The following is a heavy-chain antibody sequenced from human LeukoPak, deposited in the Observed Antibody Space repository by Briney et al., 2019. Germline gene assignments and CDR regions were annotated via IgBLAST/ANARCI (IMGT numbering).Heavy chain of an antibody. Sequence: GGSLRLSCAASGFTFSSYGMHWVRQAPGKGLEWVAVISYDGSNKYYADSVKGRFTISRDNSKNTLYLQMNSLRAEDTAVYYCAKVMDTVATIPVELDYWGQGTLVTVSS. CDR1: GFTFSSYG. V-gene: IGHV3-30*18. CDR2: ISYDGSNK. CDR3: AKVMDTVATIPVELDY. D-gene: IGHD5-12*01. J-gene: IGHJ4*02.